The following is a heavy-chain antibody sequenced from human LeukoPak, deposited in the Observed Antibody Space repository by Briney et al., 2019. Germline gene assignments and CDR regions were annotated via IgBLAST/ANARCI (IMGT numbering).Heavy chain of an antibody. V-gene: IGHV4-34*01. CDR1: GGSFSGYY. D-gene: IGHD3-10*01. Sequence: PSETLSLTCAVYGGSFSGYYWSWIRQPPGKGLEWIGEINLSGSTNYNPSLKSRVTISVDTSKNQFSLKLSSVTAADTAVYYCARHRVRRITMVRGVPGVQYYFDYWGQGTLVTVSS. CDR2: INLSGST. J-gene: IGHJ4*02. CDR3: ARHRVRRITMVRGVPGVQYYFDY.